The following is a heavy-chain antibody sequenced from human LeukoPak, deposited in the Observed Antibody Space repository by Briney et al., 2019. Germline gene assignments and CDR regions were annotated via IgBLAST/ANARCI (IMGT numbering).Heavy chain of an antibody. Sequence: ASVKVSCKTFGHTFTHYGFSWVRQAPGQGLEWMGWISAYNGNTNYAQKLQGRVTMTTDTSTSTAYMELRSLGSDDTAVYYCARSPAAIHHPSSYYGMDVWGQGTTVTVSS. J-gene: IGHJ6*02. D-gene: IGHD2-2*02. CDR3: ARSPAAIHHPSSYYGMDV. CDR2: ISAYNGNT. CDR1: GHTFTHYG. V-gene: IGHV1-18*01.